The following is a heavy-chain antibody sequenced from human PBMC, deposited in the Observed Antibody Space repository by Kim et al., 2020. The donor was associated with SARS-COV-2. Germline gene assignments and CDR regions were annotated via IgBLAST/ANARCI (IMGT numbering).Heavy chain of an antibody. J-gene: IGHJ3*02. CDR3: ARDESVGSDSSSYCVAFDT. Sequence: GGSLRLSCAASRFTFSNYAMSWVRQAPGKGLEWVSTIKGSGGGTYYADSVKGRFTISRDNAKNTLYLQMNSLRAEDTAVYYCARDESVGSDSSSYCVAFDTWGAGATVTASS. V-gene: IGHV3-23*01. CDR2: IKGSGGGT. D-gene: IGHD3-22*01. CDR1: RFTFSNYA.